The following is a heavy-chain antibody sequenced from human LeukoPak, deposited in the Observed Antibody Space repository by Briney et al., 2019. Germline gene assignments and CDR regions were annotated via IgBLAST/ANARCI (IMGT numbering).Heavy chain of an antibody. CDR2: ISAYNGNT. V-gene: IGHV1-18*01. D-gene: IGHD3-22*01. J-gene: IGHJ3*02. CDR1: GYTFTSYG. CDR3: ARGGPYYYDSDAFDI. Sequence: VASVKVSCKASGYTFTSYGISWVRQAPGQGLEWMGWISAYNGNTNYAQKLQGRVTMTTDTSTSTAYMELRSLRSDDTAVYYCARGGPYYYDSDAFDIWGQGTMVTVSS.